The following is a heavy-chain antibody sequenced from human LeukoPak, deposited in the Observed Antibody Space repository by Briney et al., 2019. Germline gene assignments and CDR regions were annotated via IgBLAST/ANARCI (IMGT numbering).Heavy chain of an antibody. CDR2: IYYSGST. D-gene: IGHD3-3*01. J-gene: IGHJ4*02. Sequence: SETLSLTCTVSGGSISSGGYYWSWIRQHPGKGLEWIGYIYYSGSTYYNPSPKSRVTISVDTSKNQFSLKLSSVTAADTAVYYCASYDFWSGFSNWGQGTLVTVSS. V-gene: IGHV4-31*03. CDR1: GGSISSGGYY. CDR3: ASYDFWSGFSN.